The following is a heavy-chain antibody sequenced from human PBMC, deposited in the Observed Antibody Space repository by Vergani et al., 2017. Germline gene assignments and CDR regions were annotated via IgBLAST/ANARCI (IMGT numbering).Heavy chain of an antibody. Sequence: QVQLMQSGPVMKKPGGSMKVSCQASESTFSDYNIHWVRQAPGQGLKWMGWISHKTGDTDCLRRFQDRVTITKDASTKTIYLKMTRLTSDDTAIYYCAHSWNFGRRDWFDSWGPGTLVTVSS. CDR1: ESTFSDYN. J-gene: IGHJ5*01. CDR3: AHSWNFGRRDWFDS. V-gene: IGHV1-2*02. D-gene: IGHD1-26*01. CDR2: ISHKTGDT.